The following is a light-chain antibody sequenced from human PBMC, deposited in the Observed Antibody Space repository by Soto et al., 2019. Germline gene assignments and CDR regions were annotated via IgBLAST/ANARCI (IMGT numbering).Light chain of an antibody. CDR1: QSISIN. J-gene: IGKJ5*01. V-gene: IGKV3D-15*01. CDR2: AGS. CDR3: QQYNDWPIT. Sequence: EIVLTQSPGTLSVSPGDIVTLSFRASQSISINLAWYQHKPGQAPRLLIHAGSTSATGIPARISGSGSGTEFTLTISSLQSEDFAVYFCQQYNDWPITFGQGTRLEIK.